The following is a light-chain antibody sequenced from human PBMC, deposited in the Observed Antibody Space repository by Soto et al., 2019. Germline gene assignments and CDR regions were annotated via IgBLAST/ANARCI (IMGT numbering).Light chain of an antibody. J-gene: IGKJ4*01. Sequence: EIVLTQSPATLYLSPGERATLSCRASQSVSSYLAWYQQKPGQAPRLLIYDASNRATGIPARFSGSGSGTDFTLTISSLEPEDFAVYYCQQSSNWPLTFGGGTKAEIK. CDR3: QQSSNWPLT. CDR2: DAS. V-gene: IGKV3-11*01. CDR1: QSVSSY.